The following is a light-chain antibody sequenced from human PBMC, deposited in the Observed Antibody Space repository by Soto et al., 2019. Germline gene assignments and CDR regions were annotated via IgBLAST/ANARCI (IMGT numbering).Light chain of an antibody. V-gene: IGLV2-14*01. J-gene: IGLJ1*01. CDR2: EVS. CDR1: SSDNGAYNY. Sequence: QSVLTQPAFVSGSPGQSITISCTGSSSDNGAYNYVSWFQQYPGKAPKLIISEVSNRPSGVSNRFSGSKSGTAASLTISGLQTEDEADYFCFSFTTDWTHVFGTGTKLTVL. CDR3: FSFTTDWTHV.